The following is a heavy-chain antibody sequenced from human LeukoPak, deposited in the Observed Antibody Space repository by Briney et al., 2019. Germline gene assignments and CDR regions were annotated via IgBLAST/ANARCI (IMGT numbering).Heavy chain of an antibody. J-gene: IGHJ5*02. V-gene: IGHV1-2*02. CDR2: VDPSSGDT. CDR3: ARDGDNGYHYHDWFEP. D-gene: IGHD5-18*01. Sequence: ASVKVSCKASGYTFTAYFMHWVRQVPGQGLEWMGWVDPSSGDTKYAQKFQDRVTMTRDTSISTAYMELNRLKSDDTAVYFCARDGDNGYHYHDWFEPGGQGTLVTVSS. CDR1: GYTFTAYF.